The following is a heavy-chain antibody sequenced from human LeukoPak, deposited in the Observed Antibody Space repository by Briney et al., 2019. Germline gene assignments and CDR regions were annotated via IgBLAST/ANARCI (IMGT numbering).Heavy chain of an antibody. V-gene: IGHV3-21*01. CDR3: ARDSSSWYTYYYYGMDV. Sequence: GGSLRLSCAASGFTFSSYSMNWVRQAPGKGLEWVSSISSSSSYIYYAYSVKGRFTISRDNAKNSLYLQMNSLRAEDTAVYYCARDSSSWYTYYYYGMDVWGQGTTVTVSS. J-gene: IGHJ6*02. D-gene: IGHD6-13*01. CDR2: ISSSSSYI. CDR1: GFTFSSYS.